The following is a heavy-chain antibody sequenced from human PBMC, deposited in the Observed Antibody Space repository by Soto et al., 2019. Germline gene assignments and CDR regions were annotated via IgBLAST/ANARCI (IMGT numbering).Heavy chain of an antibody. J-gene: IGHJ6*02. V-gene: IGHV1-2*02. Sequence: ASVKVSCKASGYTVTGYYMHWVRQAPGQGLEWMGWINPNSGGTNYAQKFQGRVTMTRDTSISTAYMELSRLRSDDTAVYYCARSIAVALNSLYYYYGMDVWGQGTTVTVSS. D-gene: IGHD6-19*01. CDR1: GYTVTGYY. CDR2: INPNSGGT. CDR3: ARSIAVALNSLYYYYGMDV.